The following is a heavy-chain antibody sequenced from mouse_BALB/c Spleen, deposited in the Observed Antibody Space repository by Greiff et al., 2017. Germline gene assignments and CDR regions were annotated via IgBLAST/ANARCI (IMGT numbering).Heavy chain of an antibody. CDR3: ARSAYDGLAWFAY. J-gene: IGHJ3*01. CDR1: GFNIKDYY. Sequence: VQLQQSGAELVRSGASVKLSCTASGFNIKDYYMHWVKQRPGQGLEWIGEINPSNGRTNYNEKFKSKATLTVDKSSSTAYMQLSSLTSEDSAVYYCARSAYDGLAWFAYWGQGTLVTVSA. V-gene: IGHV1S81*02. D-gene: IGHD2-3*01. CDR2: INPSNGRT.